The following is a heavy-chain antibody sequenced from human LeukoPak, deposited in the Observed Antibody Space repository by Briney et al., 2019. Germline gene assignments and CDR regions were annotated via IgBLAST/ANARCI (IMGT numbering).Heavy chain of an antibody. CDR2: IYYSGST. D-gene: IGHD6-13*01. Sequence: AGTLSLTCPVSGCSISSYYWSWIRQPPGKGLEWVGYIYYSGSTNYNPSLKCRVTISVDTSKNQFSLKLSSVTAADTAVYYCARGVAAAGVGWFDPWGQGTLVTVSS. CDR3: ARGVAAAGVGWFDP. V-gene: IGHV4-59*01. J-gene: IGHJ5*02. CDR1: GCSISSYY.